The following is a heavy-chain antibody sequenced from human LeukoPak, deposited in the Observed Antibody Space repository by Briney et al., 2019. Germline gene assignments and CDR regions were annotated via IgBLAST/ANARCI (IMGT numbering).Heavy chain of an antibody. V-gene: IGHV4-59*08. J-gene: IGHJ6*03. Sequence: SETLSLTCTVSGGSIGTYYWSWVRQSPGKGLEWVGYIYVTGNRYNPYLQSRVTISVDTSRNQFFLKMSSVTAADTAVYYCARHIGGGIEDMDVWGKGTKVTVSS. D-gene: IGHD3-16*02. CDR3: ARHIGGGIEDMDV. CDR1: GGSIGTYY. CDR2: IYVTGN.